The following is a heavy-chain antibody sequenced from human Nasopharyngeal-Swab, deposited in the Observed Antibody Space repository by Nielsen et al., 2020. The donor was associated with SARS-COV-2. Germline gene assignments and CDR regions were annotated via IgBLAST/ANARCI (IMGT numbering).Heavy chain of an antibody. D-gene: IGHD2-15*01. V-gene: IGHV3-74*01. CDR2: IDTDGTIT. J-gene: IGHJ4*02. CDR1: GFTFNTYW. CDR3: ARDVGGRDNY. Sequence: GESLKISCAASGFTFNTYWMHWVRQPPGKGLLWVSRIDTDGTITDYADSVKGRFTISRDNAKNTLYLQMNSLRAEDTAVYYCARDVGGRDNYWGQGALVTVSS.